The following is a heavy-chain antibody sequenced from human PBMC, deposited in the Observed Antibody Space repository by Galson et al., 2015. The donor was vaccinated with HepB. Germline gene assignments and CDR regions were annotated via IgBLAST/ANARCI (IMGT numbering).Heavy chain of an antibody. J-gene: IGHJ4*02. CDR1: GFTFSSYA. CDR2: ISGSGGNT. Sequence: SLRLSCAASGFTFSSYAMNWVRQAPGKGLEWVSTISGSGGNTYYADSVKGRFTISRDNSKNTLYLQMNSLRAEDTAVYYCAKSVAARLAGFDYWGQGILVTVSS. V-gene: IGHV3-23*01. CDR3: AKSVAARLAGFDY. D-gene: IGHD6-6*01.